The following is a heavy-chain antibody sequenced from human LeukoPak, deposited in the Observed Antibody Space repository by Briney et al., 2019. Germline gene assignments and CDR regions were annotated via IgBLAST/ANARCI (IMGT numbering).Heavy chain of an antibody. Sequence: SVKVSCKASGGTFSSYAISWVRQAPGQGLEWMGGIIPIFGTANYAQKFQGRVTMTTDTSTSTAYMELRSLRSDDTAVYYCARVVVNYYYMDVWGKGTTVTISS. D-gene: IGHD2-15*01. CDR2: IIPIFGTA. J-gene: IGHJ6*03. CDR1: GGTFSSYA. CDR3: ARVVVNYYYMDV. V-gene: IGHV1-69*05.